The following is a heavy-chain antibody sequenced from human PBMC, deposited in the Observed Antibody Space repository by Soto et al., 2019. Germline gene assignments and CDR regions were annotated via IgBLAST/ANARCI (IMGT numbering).Heavy chain of an antibody. J-gene: IGHJ5*02. Sequence: GASVKVSCKASGYTFTSYAMHWVRQAPGQRLEWMGWINAGNGNTKYSQRFQGRVTITRDTSASTAYMELSSLRSEDTAVYYCARDNVVVVAANSVSGWFDPWGQGTLVTVSS. CDR3: ARDNVVVVAANSVSGWFDP. CDR1: GYTFTSYA. D-gene: IGHD2-15*01. V-gene: IGHV1-3*01. CDR2: INAGNGNT.